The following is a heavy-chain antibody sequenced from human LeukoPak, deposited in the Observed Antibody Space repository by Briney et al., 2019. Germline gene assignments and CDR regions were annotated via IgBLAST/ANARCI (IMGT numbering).Heavy chain of an antibody. D-gene: IGHD4-17*01. CDR3: AISTMTTGRHFDY. J-gene: IGHJ4*02. CDR2: IYHSGST. Sequence: SETLSLTCIVSGGSTDSYYWNWIRQPPGKGLEWIGYIYHSGSTNYSPSLKSRVTISVDTSKNQFSLKLSSVTAADTAIYYCAISTMTTGRHFDYSGQGTLVTVSS. CDR1: GGSTDSYY. V-gene: IGHV4-59*01.